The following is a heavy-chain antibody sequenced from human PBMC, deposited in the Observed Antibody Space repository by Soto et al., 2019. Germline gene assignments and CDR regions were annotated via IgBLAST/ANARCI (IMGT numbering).Heavy chain of an antibody. CDR1: GYTFTSYG. J-gene: IGHJ4*02. V-gene: IGHV1-18*01. CDR3: SRESGWEPLPSDY. Sequence: QVQLVQSGAEVKKPGASVKVSCKASGYTFTSYGISWVRQAPGQGLEWMGWISAYSGNTNYAQKLQGRVPMTTDTPTSTGYMELRRLRSDDTAVYYWSRESGWEPLPSDYWGQGTLVTGSS. D-gene: IGHD1-26*01. CDR2: ISAYSGNT.